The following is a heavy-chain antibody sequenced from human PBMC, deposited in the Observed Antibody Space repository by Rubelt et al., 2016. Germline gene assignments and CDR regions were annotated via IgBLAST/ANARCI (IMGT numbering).Heavy chain of an antibody. D-gene: IGHD3-3*01. CDR3: ARVLARSNLAAFDI. J-gene: IGHJ3*02. CDR2: IYSSGST. Sequence: QVQLQESGPGLVKPSETLSLTCTVSGGSISNYYWSWIRQPPGKGLEWIAYIYSSGSTNYNPSLKSRVTISVDTSENQISLRLTSVTPSDTAVYVCARVLARSNLAAFDIWGQGTMVTVSS. CDR1: GGSISNYY. V-gene: IGHV4-59*01.